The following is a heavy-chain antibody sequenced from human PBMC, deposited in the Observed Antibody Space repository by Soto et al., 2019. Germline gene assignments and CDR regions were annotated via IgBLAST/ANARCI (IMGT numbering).Heavy chain of an antibody. CDR1: GFTVSSNY. CDR2: IYSGGST. V-gene: IGHV3-66*01. Sequence: GGSLRLFCAASGFTVSSNYMSWVRQAPGKGLEWVSVIYSGGSTYYADSVKGRFTISRDNSKNTLYLQMNSLRAEDTAVYYCARSGDYASFFYFDWGQGTLVTVSS. CDR3: ARSGDYASFFYFD. D-gene: IGHD4-17*01. J-gene: IGHJ4*02.